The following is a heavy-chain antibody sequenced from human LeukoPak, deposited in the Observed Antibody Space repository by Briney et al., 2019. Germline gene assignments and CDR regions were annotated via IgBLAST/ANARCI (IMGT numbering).Heavy chain of an antibody. CDR3: AKPGGYYDSSGYFDY. CDR2: IRYDGSNK. Sequence: WGSLRLSCAASGFTFSSYGMHWVRQAPGKGLEWVAFIRYDGSNKYYADSVKGRFTISRDSSKNTLWLQMNSLRAEDTALYYCAKPGGYYDSSGYFDYWGQGTLVSVSS. CDR1: GFTFSSYG. J-gene: IGHJ4*02. D-gene: IGHD3-22*01. V-gene: IGHV3-30*02.